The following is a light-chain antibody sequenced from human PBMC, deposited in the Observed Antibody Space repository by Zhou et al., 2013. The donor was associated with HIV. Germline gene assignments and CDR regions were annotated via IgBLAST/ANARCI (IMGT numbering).Light chain of an antibody. CDR1: QSISTY. CDR3: LQHNSYPQT. V-gene: IGKV1-17*01. J-gene: IGKJ1*01. CDR2: AVS. Sequence: DIQMTQSPSSLSASVGDRVTITCRASQSISTYLNWYQQKPGKAPELLIYAVSNLQSGVPSRFSGSGSGTDFTLTISSLQPEDFATYYCLQHNSYPQTFGQGTKVEIK.